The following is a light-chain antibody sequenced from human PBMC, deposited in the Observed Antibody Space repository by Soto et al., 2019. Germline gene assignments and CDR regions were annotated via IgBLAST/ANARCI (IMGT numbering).Light chain of an antibody. V-gene: IGLV2-8*01. CDR1: SSDVGGYNY. Sequence: QSALTQPPSASGSPGQSVTISCTGTSSDVGGYNYDSWYQQHPGKAPKLMIYEVSKRPSGVPDRFSGSKSGNTASLTVSGLQAEDEADYYCSSYAGSNKNVFGTGTKLTVL. CDR2: EVS. CDR3: SSYAGSNKNV. J-gene: IGLJ1*01.